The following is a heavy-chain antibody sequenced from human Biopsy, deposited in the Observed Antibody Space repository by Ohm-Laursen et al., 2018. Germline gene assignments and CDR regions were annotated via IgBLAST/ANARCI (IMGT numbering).Heavy chain of an antibody. CDR2: INAKTGGT. CDR3: TRGGYYYDSLAYSYWFDP. V-gene: IGHV1-2*02. J-gene: IGHJ5*02. D-gene: IGHD3-22*01. CDR1: GYMFTGYH. Sequence: SVSVSCKASGYMFTGYHAHWVRQAPGQGLEWMGLINAKTGGTNYAQKFQGRVSMTRDTSISTAYVELSSLRSAVTAVYYFTRGGYYYDSLAYSYWFDPWGQGTLVTVSS.